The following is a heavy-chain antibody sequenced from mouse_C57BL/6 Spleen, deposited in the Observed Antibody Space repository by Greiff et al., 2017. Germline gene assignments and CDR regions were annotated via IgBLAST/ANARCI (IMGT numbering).Heavy chain of an antibody. D-gene: IGHD1-1*01. CDR1: GYTFTSYW. CDR2: IHPNSGST. V-gene: IGHV1-64*01. CDR3: ARSYYYGSSPYYAMDY. Sequence: VQLQQPGAELVKPGASVKLSCKASGYTFTSYWMHWVKQRPGQGLERIGMIHPNSGSTNYNEKFKSKATLTVDKSSSTAYMQLSSLTSEDSAVYYCARSYYYGSSPYYAMDYWGQGTSVTVSS. J-gene: IGHJ4*01.